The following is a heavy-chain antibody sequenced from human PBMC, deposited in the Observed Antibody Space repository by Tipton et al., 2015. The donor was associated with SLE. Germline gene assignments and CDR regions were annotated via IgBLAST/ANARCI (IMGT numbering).Heavy chain of an antibody. CDR3: AKVPQLHYYYYGMDV. CDR1: GFTFSSYG. J-gene: IGHJ6*02. V-gene: IGHV3-30*02. Sequence: SLRLSCAASGFTFSSYGMHWVRQAPGKGLEWVAFIRYDGSNKYYADSVKGRFTISRDNSKNTLYLQMNSLRAEDTAVYYCAKVPQLHYYYYGMDVWGQGPTVTVSS. D-gene: IGHD2-2*01. CDR2: IRYDGSNK.